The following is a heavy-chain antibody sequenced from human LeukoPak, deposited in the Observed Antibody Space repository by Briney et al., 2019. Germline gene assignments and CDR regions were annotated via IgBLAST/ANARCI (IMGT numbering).Heavy chain of an antibody. V-gene: IGHV3-48*01. Sequence: PGGSLRLSCAASGFTFSSYSMSWVRQAPGKGLEWVSYISSGSSTIYYADSVKGRFTISRDNAKNSLYLQMNSLRAEDTAVYYCARARKGSGYYPVGELDYWGQGTLVTVSS. CDR2: ISSGSSTI. J-gene: IGHJ4*02. CDR3: ARARKGSGYYPVGELDY. CDR1: GFTFSSYS. D-gene: IGHD3-3*01.